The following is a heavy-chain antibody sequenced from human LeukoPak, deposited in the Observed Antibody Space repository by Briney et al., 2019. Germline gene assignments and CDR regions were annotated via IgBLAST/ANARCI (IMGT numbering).Heavy chain of an antibody. V-gene: IGHV1-8*01. D-gene: IGHD6-13*01. CDR1: GYTFTSYD. CDR2: MNPNSGNT. Sequence: GASVKVSCKASGYTFTSYDINWVRQATGQGLEWMGWMNPNSGNTGYAQKFQGRVTMTRNTSISTAYMELSSLRSEDTAVYYCARADYSSSWSHEYFYMDVWGKGTTVTVSS. J-gene: IGHJ6*03. CDR3: ARADYSSSWSHEYFYMDV.